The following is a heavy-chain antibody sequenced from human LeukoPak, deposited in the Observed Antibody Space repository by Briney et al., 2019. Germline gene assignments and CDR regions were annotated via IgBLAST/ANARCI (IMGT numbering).Heavy chain of an antibody. Sequence: SETLSLTCTVSGGSVSSGSYYWSWLRQPPGKGLEWIGYIYYSGSTNYNPSLKSRVTISVDTSKNQFSLKLSSVTAADTAVYYCARDLLIGGDPWGQGTLVTVSS. CDR3: ARDLLIGGDP. V-gene: IGHV4-61*01. J-gene: IGHJ5*02. D-gene: IGHD2-15*01. CDR1: GGSVSSGSYY. CDR2: IYYSGST.